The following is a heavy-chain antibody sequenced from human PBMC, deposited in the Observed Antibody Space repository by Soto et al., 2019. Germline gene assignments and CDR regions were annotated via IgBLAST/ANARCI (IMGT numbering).Heavy chain of an antibody. CDR3: TTDLSLRYYDISAYIY. CDR2: IKSKTDGGTT. J-gene: IGHJ4*02. D-gene: IGHD3-9*01. CDR1: GFTFSNAW. Sequence: GGSLRLSCAASGFTFSNAWMNWVRQAPGKGLEWVGRIKSKTDGGTTDYAAPVKGRFTISRDDSKNTLYLQMNSLKTEDTAVYYCTTDLSLRYYDISAYIYWGQGTLVTVSS. V-gene: IGHV3-15*07.